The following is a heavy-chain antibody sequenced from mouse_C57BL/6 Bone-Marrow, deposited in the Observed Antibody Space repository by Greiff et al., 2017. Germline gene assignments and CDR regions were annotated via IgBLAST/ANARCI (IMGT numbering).Heavy chain of an antibody. Sequence: EVQLQESGGGLVKPGGSLKLSCAASGFTFSSYAMSWVRQTPEKRLEWVATISDGGSYTNYPDNVKGRFTISRDNAKNNLYLQMSHLKSEDTAMYYCARENYSNYIDYWGQGTTLTVSS. J-gene: IGHJ2*01. CDR1: GFTFSSYA. CDR3: ARENYSNYIDY. CDR2: ISDGGSYT. D-gene: IGHD2-5*01. V-gene: IGHV5-4*01.